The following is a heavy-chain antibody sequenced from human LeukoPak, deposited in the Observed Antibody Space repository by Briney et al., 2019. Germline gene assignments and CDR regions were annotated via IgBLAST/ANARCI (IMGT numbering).Heavy chain of an antibody. CDR1: GGSISSSRDY. V-gene: IGHV4-39*01. D-gene: IGHD2-15*01. Sequence: SETLSLTCTVSGGSISSSRDYWGWIRQPPGKGLESIGGFSYSGSTYYNPSLKSRVTISVDTSKNEFSLKLSSVTAADTALYYCASLGDCSVGACWHYYYYYMDVWGKGTRVTVFS. CDR3: ASLGDCSVGACWHYYYYYMDV. CDR2: FSYSGST. J-gene: IGHJ6*03.